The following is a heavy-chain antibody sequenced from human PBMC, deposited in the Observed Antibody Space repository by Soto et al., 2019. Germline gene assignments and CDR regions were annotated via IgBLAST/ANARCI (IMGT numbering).Heavy chain of an antibody. CDR1: GGSISSGGYY. D-gene: IGHD4-17*01. V-gene: IGHV4-31*03. J-gene: IGHJ4*02. Sequence: SETLSLTCTVSGGSISSGGYYWILIRQHPGKGLEWIGYIYYSGSTYYNPSLKSRVTISVDTSKNQFSLKLSSVTAADTAVYYCARSAAVTTPDYWGQGTLVTVSS. CDR2: IYYSGST. CDR3: ARSAAVTTPDY.